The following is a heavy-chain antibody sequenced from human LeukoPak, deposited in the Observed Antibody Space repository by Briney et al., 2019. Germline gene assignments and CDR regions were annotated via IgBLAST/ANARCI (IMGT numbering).Heavy chain of an antibody. CDR1: GGSISSYY. D-gene: IGHD2-2*01. Sequence: SETLSLTCTVSGGSISSYYWSWIRQPPGKGLEWIGYIYYSGSTNYNPSLTSRVTISVDTSKNQFSLKLSSVTAADTAVYSCARTPPSMNYYTDVWGKGTTVTVSS. CDR3: ARTPPSMNYYTDV. V-gene: IGHV4-59*01. J-gene: IGHJ6*03. CDR2: IYYSGST.